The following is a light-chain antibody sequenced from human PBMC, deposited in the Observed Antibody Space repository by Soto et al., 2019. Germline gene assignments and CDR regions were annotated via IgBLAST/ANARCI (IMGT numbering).Light chain of an antibody. CDR1: SSDVGGYDY. J-gene: IGLJ1*01. Sequence: QSVLTQPASVSGSPGQSITISCTGTSSDVGGYDYVSWYQRHPGNAPELMIYEVGGRPSWASVRLSGAKSGNAASLTMTGVLSEDEADYYWCSFASSSTYVCGTGTKVTVL. V-gene: IGLV2-14*01. CDR2: EVG. CDR3: CSFASSSTYV.